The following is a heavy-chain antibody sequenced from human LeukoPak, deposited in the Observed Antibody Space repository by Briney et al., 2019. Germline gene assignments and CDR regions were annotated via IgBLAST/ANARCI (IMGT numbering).Heavy chain of an antibody. CDR2: IIPIFGTA. Sequence: ASVKVSCKASGGTFSSYAISWVRQAPGQGLEWMGGIIPIFGTANYAQKFQGRVTITTDESTSTAYMELSSLRSEDTAVYCCARTYSMGAFDIWGQGTMVTVSS. D-gene: IGHD2-21*01. J-gene: IGHJ3*02. CDR3: ARTYSMGAFDI. V-gene: IGHV1-69*05. CDR1: GGTFSSYA.